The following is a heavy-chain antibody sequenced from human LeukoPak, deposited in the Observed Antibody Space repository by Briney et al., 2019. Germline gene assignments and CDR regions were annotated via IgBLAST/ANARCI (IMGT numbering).Heavy chain of an antibody. CDR3: AKDLLGATTVDY. V-gene: IGHV3-23*01. CDR2: ISGSGSTT. CDR1: GFTFSSYA. J-gene: IGHJ4*02. D-gene: IGHD1-26*01. Sequence: GGSLRLSCAASGFTFSSYAMNWVRQAPGKGLEWVSAISGSGSTTYYADSVKGRFTISRDNSKNTLYLQMNSLRAEDTAVYYCAKDLLGATTVDYWGQGTLVTVSS.